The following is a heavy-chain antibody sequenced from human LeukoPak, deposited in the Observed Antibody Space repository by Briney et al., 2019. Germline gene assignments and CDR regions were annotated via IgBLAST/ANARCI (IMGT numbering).Heavy chain of an antibody. D-gene: IGHD5-24*01. V-gene: IGHV1-46*01. Sequence: ASVKVSCKASGDTFTRYYMHWVRQAPGQGLEWMGIINPSTGSTGYAQKFQGRVIMTRDMSTSTVYMELSSLRSEDTAVYYCARDLPPEVATNRYDYWGQGTLITVSS. CDR1: GDTFTRYY. CDR2: INPSTGST. CDR3: ARDLPPEVATNRYDY. J-gene: IGHJ4*02.